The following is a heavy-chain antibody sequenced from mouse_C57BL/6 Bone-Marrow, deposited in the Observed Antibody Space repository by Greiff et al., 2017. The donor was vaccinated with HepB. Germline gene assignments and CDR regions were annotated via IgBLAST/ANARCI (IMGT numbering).Heavy chain of an antibody. D-gene: IGHD2-4*01. V-gene: IGHV1-5*01. Sequence: VQLQQSGTVLARPGASVKMSCKTSGYTFTSYWMHWVKQRPGQGLEWIGAIYPGNSDTSYNQKFKGKAKLTAVTSSSTAYMQLSSLTNEDSAVYYGTRRGGLRPVYDFDYWGKGTTLTVSS. J-gene: IGHJ2*01. CDR2: IYPGNSDT. CDR3: TRRGGLRPVYDFDY. CDR1: GYTFTSYW.